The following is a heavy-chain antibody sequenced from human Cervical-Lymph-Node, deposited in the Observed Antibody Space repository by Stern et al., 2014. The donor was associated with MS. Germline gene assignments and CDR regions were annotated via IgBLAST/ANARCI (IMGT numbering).Heavy chain of an antibody. CDR1: GFTFSSYG. J-gene: IGHJ4*02. D-gene: IGHD3-10*01. V-gene: IGHV3-30*18. Sequence: QVQLVQSGGGVVQSGRSLRLTCKVSGFTFSSYGMHWVRQAPGKGLEWVSVISYDGSDTYYAESVKGRFTISRDNSKTTLYLEMRSLRPEDTAVYYCVKRGITEVRGVRLGDYWGPGTLVIVSS. CDR3: VKRGITEVRGVRLGDY. CDR2: ISYDGSDT.